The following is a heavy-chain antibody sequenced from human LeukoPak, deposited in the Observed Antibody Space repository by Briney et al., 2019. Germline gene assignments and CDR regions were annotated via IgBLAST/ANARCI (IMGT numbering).Heavy chain of an antibody. Sequence: GGSLRLSCAASGFTFSSYGMRWVRQAPGKGLEWVANIKQDGSEKYYVDSVKGRFTVARDNAENSLYLQMSSLRAEDTAVYYCARLTQLGRGRYWGQGTLVTVSS. CDR3: ARLTQLGRGRY. D-gene: IGHD6-6*01. V-gene: IGHV3-7*03. CDR1: GFTFSSYG. CDR2: IKQDGSEK. J-gene: IGHJ4*02.